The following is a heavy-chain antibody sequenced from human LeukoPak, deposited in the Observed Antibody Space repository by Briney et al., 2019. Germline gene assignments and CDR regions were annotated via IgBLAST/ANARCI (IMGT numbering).Heavy chain of an antibody. V-gene: IGHV3-48*01. J-gene: IGHJ4*02. CDR2: ISYDSAIK. CDR1: GFTLGRDS. Sequence: GGSLRLSCAASGFTLGRDSMNWVRQAPGKGLEWISYISYDSAIKYYADSVRGRFTISRDNAKNSLYLQMHSLRAEDTAVYYCVRDNPRCCGVVPANIDDYWGQGTLVTVSS. CDR3: VRDNPRCCGVVPANIDDY. D-gene: IGHD2-15*01.